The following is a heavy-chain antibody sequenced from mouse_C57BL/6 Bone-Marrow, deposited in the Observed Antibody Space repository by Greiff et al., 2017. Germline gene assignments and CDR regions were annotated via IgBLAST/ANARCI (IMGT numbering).Heavy chain of an antibody. J-gene: IGHJ4*01. V-gene: IGHV1-15*01. Sequence: VQLQQSGAELVRPGASVTLSCKASGYTFPDYEMHWVKQTPVHGLEWIGAIEPETGGTAYNQKLKGKAILTADKSSSTAYMELRSLTSEDSAVYYGTRGWGGYGNYGGVDYWGQGTSVTVSS. CDR3: TRGWGGYGNYGGVDY. D-gene: IGHD2-1*01. CDR2: IEPETGGT. CDR1: GYTFPDYE.